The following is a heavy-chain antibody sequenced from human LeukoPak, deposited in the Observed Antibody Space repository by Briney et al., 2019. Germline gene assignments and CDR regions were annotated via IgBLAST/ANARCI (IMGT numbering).Heavy chain of an antibody. CDR3: TRVHYGDYVDY. D-gene: IGHD4-17*01. V-gene: IGHV3-74*01. CDR2: ISSDGTST. J-gene: IGHJ4*02. Sequence: GGSLRLSCAASGFTFSSYWMHWVRQAPGKGLVWVSRISSDGTSTSYADSVKGRFTISRDNAKNTLYLQMNSLRVEDTAVYHCTRVHYGDYVDYWGQGTLVTVSS. CDR1: GFTFSSYW.